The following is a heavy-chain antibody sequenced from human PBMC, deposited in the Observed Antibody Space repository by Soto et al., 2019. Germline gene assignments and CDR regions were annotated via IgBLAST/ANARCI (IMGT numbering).Heavy chain of an antibody. Sequence: SETLSLTCAVYGGSFSGYYWSWIRQPPGKGLEWIGEINHSGSTNYNPSLKSRVTISVDTSKNQFSLKLSSVTAADTAVYYCATEYPNEPIAAAGTWFDPWGQGTLVTVSS. V-gene: IGHV4-34*01. J-gene: IGHJ5*02. CDR3: ATEYPNEPIAAAGTWFDP. CDR1: GGSFSGYY. CDR2: INHSGST. D-gene: IGHD6-13*01.